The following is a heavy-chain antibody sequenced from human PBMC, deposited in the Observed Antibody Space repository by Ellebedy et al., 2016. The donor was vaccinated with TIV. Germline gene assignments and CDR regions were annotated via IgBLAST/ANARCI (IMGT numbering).Heavy chain of an antibody. J-gene: IGHJ5*02. Sequence: MPSETLSLTCTVSDDSISTSYFWGWIRQSPEKGLEWIGRISYSGSTYYNPSLKSRVTISVDTSKNQFALKLTSVTAADTAVYYCARLAARTVVRGVSTDFLDLWGQGTPVTVSS. D-gene: IGHD3-10*01. CDR3: ARLAARTVVRGVSTDFLDL. CDR1: DDSISTSYF. V-gene: IGHV4-39*01. CDR2: ISYSGST.